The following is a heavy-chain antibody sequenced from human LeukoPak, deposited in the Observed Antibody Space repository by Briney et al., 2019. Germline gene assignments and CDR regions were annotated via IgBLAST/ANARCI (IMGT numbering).Heavy chain of an antibody. D-gene: IGHD4-17*01. CDR1: GFTFSSYW. Sequence: GGSLRLSCATPGFTFSSYWMHSFRQAPGKGLVWVSRINSDGSSTSYADSVKGRFTISRDNAKNMLYLQMNSLRAEDTAVYYYARDFYGDFDYWGQGTLVTVSS. V-gene: IGHV3-74*01. CDR2: INSDGSST. CDR3: ARDFYGDFDY. J-gene: IGHJ4*02.